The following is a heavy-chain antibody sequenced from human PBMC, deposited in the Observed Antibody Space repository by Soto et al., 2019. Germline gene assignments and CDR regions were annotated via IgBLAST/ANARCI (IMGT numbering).Heavy chain of an antibody. CDR2: IKLDGSEK. CDR3: ARDDPFCSSTSCYGAGAGWFAP. CDR1: GFTFSNYW. J-gene: IGHJ5*02. D-gene: IGHD2-2*01. V-gene: IGHV3-7*01. Sequence: GGSLRLSCAASGFTFSNYWMSWVRQAPGKGLEWVANIKLDGSEKYYVDSVKGRFTISRDNAKNSLYLQMNSLRAEDTAVYYCARDDPFCSSTSCYGAGAGWFAPWGQGTLVTVSS.